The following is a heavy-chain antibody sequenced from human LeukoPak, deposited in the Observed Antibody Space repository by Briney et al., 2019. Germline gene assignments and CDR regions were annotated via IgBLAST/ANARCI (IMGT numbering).Heavy chain of an antibody. V-gene: IGHV3-23*01. CDR2: FSGSGGDT. CDR1: GFTLSSYA. D-gene: IGHD5-18*01. Sequence: PGGSLRLSCAPSGFTLSSYAMSWVRQAPGKGLEWVSAFSGSGGDTYYADSVKGRFTISRDNSKNTLYLQMNSLRAEDTALYYCAKDRYSYGLYYFDYWGQGTLVTVSS. CDR3: AKDRYSYGLYYFDY. J-gene: IGHJ4*02.